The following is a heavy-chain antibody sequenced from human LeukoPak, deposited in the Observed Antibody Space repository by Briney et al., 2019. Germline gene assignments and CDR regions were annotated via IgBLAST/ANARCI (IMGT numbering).Heavy chain of an antibody. V-gene: IGHV4-34*01. CDR2: INLSGRT. D-gene: IGHD2-8*02. CDR1: GGSFSGYY. Sequence: SETLSLTCAVYGGSFSGYYWTWIRQPPGKGVDWIGEINLSGRTNYNPSLNSRVTISVDTSKHQFSLKLSSVTAADTALYFCARGRARQYTGLVYSYYYCMDVWGKGTTVTVSS. CDR3: ARGRARQYTGLVYSYYYCMDV. J-gene: IGHJ6*03.